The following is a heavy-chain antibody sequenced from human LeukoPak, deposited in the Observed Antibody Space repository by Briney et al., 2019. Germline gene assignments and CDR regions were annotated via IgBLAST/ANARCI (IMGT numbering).Heavy chain of an antibody. V-gene: IGHV4-59*01. CDR3: AREQWLGQNYYYGMDV. CDR1: GGSISSYY. Sequence: SETLSLTCTVSGGSISSYYWSWIRQPPGKGLEWIGYIYYSGSTNYNPSLKSRVTISVDTSKNQFSPKLSSVTAADTAVYYCAREQWLGQNYYYGMDVWGQGTTVTVSS. D-gene: IGHD6-19*01. J-gene: IGHJ6*02. CDR2: IYYSGST.